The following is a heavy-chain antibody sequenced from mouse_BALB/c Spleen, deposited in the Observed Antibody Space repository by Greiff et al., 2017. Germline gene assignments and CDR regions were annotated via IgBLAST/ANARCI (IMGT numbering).Heavy chain of an antibody. J-gene: IGHJ4*01. CDR3: ARNAYGDYAMDY. CDR1: GFTFSSYT. Sequence: DVMLVESGGGLVQPGGSLKLSCAASGFTFSSYTMSWVRQTPEKRLEWVAYISNGGGSTYYPDTVKGRFTISRDNAKNTLYLQLSSLKSEDTAMYYCARNAYGDYAMDYWGQGTSVTVSA. D-gene: IGHD1-1*02. CDR2: ISNGGGST. V-gene: IGHV5-12-2*01.